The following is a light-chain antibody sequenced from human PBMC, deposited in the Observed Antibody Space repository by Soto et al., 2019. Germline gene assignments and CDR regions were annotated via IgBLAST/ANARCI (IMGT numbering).Light chain of an antibody. Sequence: QSVLTQPPSASGTPGQRVTISCSGSSSNIGSNYVYWYQQLPGTAPKLLIYRNNQRPSGVPDRISCSKSATSDPLPISGLRSEDEADYYCAAWEDSLSGPGVFGGGTQLTVL. J-gene: IGLJ3*02. CDR1: SSNIGSNY. CDR2: RNN. CDR3: AAWEDSLSGPGV. V-gene: IGLV1-47*01.